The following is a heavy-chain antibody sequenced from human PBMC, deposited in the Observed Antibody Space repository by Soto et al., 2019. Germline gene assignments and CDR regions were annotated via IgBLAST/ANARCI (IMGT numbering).Heavy chain of an antibody. D-gene: IGHD3-16*02. J-gene: IGHJ4*02. Sequence: QVQLVESGGGVVQPGRSLRLSCAASGFTFSRYGMHWVRQAPGKGLEWVAVISYDGSDKYYADSVKGRFTISRDNSKNTLNLQMNSLRADDTAVYYCAKALGELSPESYDHWGQGTLITVSS. CDR2: ISYDGSDK. V-gene: IGHV3-30*18. CDR1: GFTFSRYG. CDR3: AKALGELSPESYDH.